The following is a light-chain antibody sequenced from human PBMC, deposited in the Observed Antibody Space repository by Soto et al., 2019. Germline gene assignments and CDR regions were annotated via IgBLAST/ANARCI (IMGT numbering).Light chain of an antibody. CDR1: SSDVGSYNL. CDR2: EGS. CDR3: CSYAGSSLYG. J-gene: IGLJ1*01. V-gene: IGLV2-23*01. Sequence: QSALTQPASVSGSPGQSITISCTGTSSDVGSYNLVSWYQQHPGKAPKLMIYEGSKRPSGVSNRFSGSKSGNTASLTISGLQAEDEAAYYCCSYAGSSLYGFGTGTNVTVL.